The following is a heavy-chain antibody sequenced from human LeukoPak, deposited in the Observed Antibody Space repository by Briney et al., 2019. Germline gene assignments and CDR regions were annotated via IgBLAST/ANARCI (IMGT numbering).Heavy chain of an antibody. CDR3: ARGLRCSGGSCYRGWLNY. Sequence: GASVKVSCKASGYTFTSYDINWVRQATGQGLEWMGWMNPNSGNTGYAQKFQGRVTMTRNTSISTAYMELSSLRSEDTAVYYCARGLRCSGGSCYRGWLNYWGQGTLVTVSS. J-gene: IGHJ4*02. CDR2: MNPNSGNT. V-gene: IGHV1-8*01. D-gene: IGHD2-15*01. CDR1: GYTFTSYD.